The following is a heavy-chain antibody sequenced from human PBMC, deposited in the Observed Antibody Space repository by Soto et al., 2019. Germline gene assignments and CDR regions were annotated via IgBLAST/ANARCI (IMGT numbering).Heavy chain of an antibody. V-gene: IGHV1-18*01. D-gene: IGHD1-26*01. CDR1: GYTFTSYG. CDR2: ISAYNGNT. CDR3: ARGALTNTIVGATTDLDYYYGMDV. Sequence: GASVKVSCKASGYTFTSYGISWVRQAPGQGLEWMGWISAYNGNTNYAQKLQGRVTMTTDTSTSTAYMELRSLRSDDTAVYYCARGALTNTIVGATTDLDYYYGMDVWPQGTTVTVS. J-gene: IGHJ6*02.